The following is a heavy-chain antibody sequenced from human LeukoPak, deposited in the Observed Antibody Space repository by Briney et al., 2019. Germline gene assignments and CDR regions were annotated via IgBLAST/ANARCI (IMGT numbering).Heavy chain of an antibody. V-gene: IGHV3-23*01. CDR1: GFTFSSYA. D-gene: IGHD6-13*01. CDR3: AKTRPLDSSSWPHGDY. Sequence: GGSLRLSCAASGFTFSSYAMSWVRQAPGKGLEWVSAISGSGDSTYYGDSVKGRFTISRDNSKNTLYLQMNSLRAEDTAVYYCAKTRPLDSSSWPHGDYWGQGTLVTVSS. CDR2: ISGSGDST. J-gene: IGHJ4*02.